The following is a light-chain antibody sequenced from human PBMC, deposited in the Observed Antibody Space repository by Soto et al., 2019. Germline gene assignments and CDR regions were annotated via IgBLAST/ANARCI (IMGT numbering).Light chain of an antibody. V-gene: IGKV3-20*01. J-gene: IGKJ1*01. CDR1: QSVTNDY. CDR3: QQYGGSPRT. CDR2: GAS. Sequence: EIVLTQSPGTLSLSRGERATLSCRASQSVTNDYLAWYQQKPGLAPRLLIYGASSRATGIPDRFSGSGSGTEFTRTISRLEPEDFAVFYCQQYGGSPRTCGQGTRVEIK.